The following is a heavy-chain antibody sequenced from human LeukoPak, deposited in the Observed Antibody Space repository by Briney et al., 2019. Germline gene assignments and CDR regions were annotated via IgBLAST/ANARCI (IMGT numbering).Heavy chain of an antibody. CDR3: ARLARVGYCSGGSCRYFQH. J-gene: IGHJ1*01. Sequence: PSETLSLTCAVYGGSFSGYYWSWIRQPPGKGLEWIGEINHSGSTNYNPSLKSRVTISVDTSKNQFSPKLSSVTAADTAVYYCARLARVGYCSGGSCRYFQHWGQGTLVTVSS. D-gene: IGHD2-15*01. CDR2: INHSGST. CDR1: GGSFSGYY. V-gene: IGHV4-34*01.